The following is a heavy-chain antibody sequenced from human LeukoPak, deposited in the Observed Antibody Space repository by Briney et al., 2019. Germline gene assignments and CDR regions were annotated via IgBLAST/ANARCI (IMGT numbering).Heavy chain of an antibody. Sequence: SETLSLTCTVSGYSIASFYLSWIRQPPGGGLEVIGYTYTSGDANYNPSLKSRVTISLDTSRNQLSLKMNSVTAADTAVYYCARTARVFDYWGQGILVTVSS. V-gene: IGHV4-4*09. D-gene: IGHD5-18*01. CDR2: TYTSGDA. CDR1: GYSIASFY. J-gene: IGHJ4*02. CDR3: ARTARVFDY.